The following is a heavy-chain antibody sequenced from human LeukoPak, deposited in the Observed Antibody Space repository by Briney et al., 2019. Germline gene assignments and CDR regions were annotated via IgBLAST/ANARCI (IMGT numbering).Heavy chain of an antibody. CDR3: ASLRVAAAGPFDY. D-gene: IGHD6-13*01. V-gene: IGHV4-4*02. CDR2: IYHSGST. CDR1: GGSISSSNW. Sequence: SETLSLTCAVSGGSISSSNWWSWVRQPPGKGLEWIGEIYHSGSTNYNPSLKSRVTISVDKSKNQFSLKLSSVTAADTAVYYCASLRVAAAGPFDYGGKETLVTVPS. J-gene: IGHJ4*02.